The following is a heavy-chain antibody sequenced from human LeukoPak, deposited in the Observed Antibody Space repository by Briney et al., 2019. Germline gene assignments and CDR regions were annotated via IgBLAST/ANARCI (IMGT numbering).Heavy chain of an antibody. J-gene: IGHJ4*02. D-gene: IGHD6-19*01. CDR3: ARIIAVAGTGDY. V-gene: IGHV3-30*04. CDR1: RFTFSIYA. CDR2: ISYDGSNK. Sequence: GGSLRLSCAASRFTFSIYAMHWVRQAPGKGLEWVAVISYDGSNKYYADSVKGRFTISRDNSKNTLYLQMNSLGAEDTAVYYCARIIAVAGTGDYWGQGTLVTVSS.